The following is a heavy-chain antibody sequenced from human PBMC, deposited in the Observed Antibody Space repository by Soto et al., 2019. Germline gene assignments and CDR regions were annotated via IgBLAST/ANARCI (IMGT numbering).Heavy chain of an antibody. CDR2: INPYSGGT. J-gene: IGHJ4*02. Sequence: QVQLVQSGAEVKKPGASVKVSCKASGYTCTDYYMHWVRQAPGQGLEWMGWINPYSGGTNYAQKFQGRVTRTRDTPMRPAYVEVSRLRSDDTAVYYCARGHTYKLLFGHWGQGTLVTVSS. CDR3: ARGHTYKLLFGH. V-gene: IGHV1-2*02. D-gene: IGHD2-2*01. CDR1: GYTCTDYY.